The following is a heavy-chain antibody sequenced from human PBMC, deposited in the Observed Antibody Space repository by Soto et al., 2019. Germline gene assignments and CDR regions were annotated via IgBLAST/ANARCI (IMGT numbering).Heavy chain of an antibody. J-gene: IGHJ5*02. CDR2: IYHSGST. Sequence: LACAGSDGSRIGGGYCSRWIPQPSGKGLEWIGYIYHSGSTYYNPSLKSRVTISVDRSKNQFSLKLSSVTAADTAVYYCARVAARRGVIGGGWFDTWGQRTLVTVSS. D-gene: IGHD3-10*01. CDR1: DGSRIGGGYC. CDR3: ARVAARRGVIGGGWFDT. V-gene: IGHV4-30-2*01.